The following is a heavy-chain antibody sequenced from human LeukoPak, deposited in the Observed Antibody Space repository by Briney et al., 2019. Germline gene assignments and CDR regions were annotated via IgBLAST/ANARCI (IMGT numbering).Heavy chain of an antibody. D-gene: IGHD2-2*01. CDR2: INPNSGGT. J-gene: IGHJ4*02. CDR1: GYTFTGYY. V-gene: IGHV1-8*03. Sequence: GASVKVSCKASGYTFTGYYMHWARQAPGQGLEWMGRINPNSGGTGYAQKFQGRVTITRNTSISTAYMELSSLRSEDTAVYYCARGRGTSGAIFDYWGQGTLVTVSS. CDR3: ARGRGTSGAIFDY.